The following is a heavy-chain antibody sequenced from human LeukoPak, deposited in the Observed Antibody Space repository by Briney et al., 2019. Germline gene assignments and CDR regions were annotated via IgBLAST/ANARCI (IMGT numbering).Heavy chain of an antibody. CDR1: GYTFTSYG. CDR2: ISAYDGNT. J-gene: IGHJ4*02. Sequence: ASVKVSCKASGYTFTSYGISWVRQAPGQGPEWMGWISAYDGNTNSAQKFQGRVTMTTDTSTSTAYMELRGLRSDDTAVYYCARDGYGSEKGYFDHWGQGTLVTVSS. V-gene: IGHV1-18*01. D-gene: IGHD3-10*01. CDR3: ARDGYGSEKGYFDH.